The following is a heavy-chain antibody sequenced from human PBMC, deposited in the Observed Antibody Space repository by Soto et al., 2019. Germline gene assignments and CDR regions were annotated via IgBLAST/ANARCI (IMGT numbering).Heavy chain of an antibody. CDR3: ARAWGGHVEDY. CDR2: IYFIGRT. CDR1: GGSISSYY. V-gene: IGHV4-59*01. J-gene: IGHJ4*02. D-gene: IGHD3-16*01. Sequence: QVQLQESGPGLVKPSETLSLTCTVSGGSISSYYWSWVRQPPGKGLEWIGIIYFIGRTNYNPSLKSRVTISVDTSKNQCSPKLSSVTAADTALYYCARAWGGHVEDYWGQGTLVTVSS.